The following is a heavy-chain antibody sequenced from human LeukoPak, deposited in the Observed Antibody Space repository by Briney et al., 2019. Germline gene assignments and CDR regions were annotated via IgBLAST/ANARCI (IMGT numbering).Heavy chain of an antibody. V-gene: IGHV3-23*01. CDR2: SSSSDDGK. CDR1: GLSLNSYA. Sequence: PGGSLRLSCTASGLSLNSYAISWVRQVLGKGLEWVSASSSSDDGKWYADSVKGRFTISRDNAKNTLYLQMNSLRAEDTAVYYCAAYGDYVNYWGQGTLVTVSS. D-gene: IGHD4-17*01. J-gene: IGHJ4*02. CDR3: AAYGDYVNY.